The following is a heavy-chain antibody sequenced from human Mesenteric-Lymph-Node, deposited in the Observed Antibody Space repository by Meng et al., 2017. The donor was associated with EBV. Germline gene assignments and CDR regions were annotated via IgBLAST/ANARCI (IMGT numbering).Heavy chain of an antibody. J-gene: IGHJ1*01. CDR2: ISAHNGIT. V-gene: IGHV1-18*01. D-gene: IGHD4-17*01. Sequence: QVVLVQSGAEVKESVAPLKVSCNGSVYTLVKLGISCVRQAAGQGREWMGWISAHNGITIYAQKLQGRVTMATDTSPSTAYMEVRSLRSDDTAVYYCARDYYGDFWRSFHHWGKGTLVTVSS. CDR1: VYTLVKLG. CDR3: ARDYYGDFWRSFHH.